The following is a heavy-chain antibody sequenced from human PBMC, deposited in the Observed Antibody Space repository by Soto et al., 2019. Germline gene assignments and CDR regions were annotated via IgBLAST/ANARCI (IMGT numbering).Heavy chain of an antibody. Sequence: QVQLQESGPGLVKPSGTLSLTCDVSGGSITNSHWWIWVRQPPGKGLEWIGEIYPGGSTNYNPSLKSRLTMSMDRSRNQFSLNLSSVTAADTAVYYCARAWNDGRFDYWGRGILVTVSS. V-gene: IGHV4-4*02. CDR3: ARAWNDGRFDY. J-gene: IGHJ4*02. D-gene: IGHD1-1*01. CDR1: GGSITNSHW. CDR2: IYPGGST.